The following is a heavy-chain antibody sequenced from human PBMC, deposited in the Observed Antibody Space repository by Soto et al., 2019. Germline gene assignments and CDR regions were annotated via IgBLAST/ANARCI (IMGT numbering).Heavy chain of an antibody. J-gene: IGHJ3*02. D-gene: IGHD6-19*01. CDR2: IYYSGST. CDR1: GGSITSSYY. V-gene: IGHV4-39*01. CDR3: ARQQWLVLNAFDI. Sequence: PSETLSLTCTVSGGSITSSYYWGWIRQPPGKGLEWIGSIYYSGSTYYNPSLKSRVTISVDTSKNQFSLKLSSVTAADTAVYYCARQQWLVLNAFDIWGQGTMVTVSS.